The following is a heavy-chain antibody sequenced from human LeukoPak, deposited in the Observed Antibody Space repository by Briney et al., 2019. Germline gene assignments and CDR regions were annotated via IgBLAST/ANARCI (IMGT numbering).Heavy chain of an antibody. CDR1: GFTVSSNY. CDR2: IYSGGST. V-gene: IGHV3-66*01. J-gene: IGHJ6*02. Sequence: GGSLRLSCAASGFTVSSNYMSWVRQAPGKGLEWVSVIYSGGSTYYADSVKGRFTISRDNSKNTLYLQMNSLRAEDTAVYYCARVVVGVAWGYYGMDVWGQGTLVTVSS. D-gene: IGHD3-16*01. CDR3: ARVVVGVAWGYYGMDV.